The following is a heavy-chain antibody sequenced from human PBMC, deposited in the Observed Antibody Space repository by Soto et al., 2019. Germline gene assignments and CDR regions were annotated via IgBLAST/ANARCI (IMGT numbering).Heavy chain of an antibody. CDR1: GDAIYIGGYY. CDR3: AGQTFTIAAASYGRSNWFDP. V-gene: IGHV4-39*01. Sequence: SETLSLTCTVSGDAIYIGGYYWTWIRQHPGKGLEWIGTIYFTGNTYYTPSLKSRLTMSIDTSKNEFSLRLNSVTAADTAVYYCAGQTFTIAAASYGRSNWFDPWGPGTLVTVSS. D-gene: IGHD6-25*01. J-gene: IGHJ5*02. CDR2: IYFTGNT.